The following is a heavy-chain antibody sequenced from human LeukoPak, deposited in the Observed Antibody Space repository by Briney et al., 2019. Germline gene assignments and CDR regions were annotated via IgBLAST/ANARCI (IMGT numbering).Heavy chain of an antibody. Sequence: ASVKVSCTASGYTFTSYGISWVRQAPGQGLEWMGWISAYNGNTNYAQKLQGRVTMTTDTSTSTAYMELRSLRSDDTAVYYCARDVVDDHRGVIPHYFDYWGQGTLVTVSS. CDR1: GYTFTSYG. CDR2: ISAYNGNT. D-gene: IGHD3-10*01. V-gene: IGHV1-18*01. CDR3: ARDVVDDHRGVIPHYFDY. J-gene: IGHJ4*02.